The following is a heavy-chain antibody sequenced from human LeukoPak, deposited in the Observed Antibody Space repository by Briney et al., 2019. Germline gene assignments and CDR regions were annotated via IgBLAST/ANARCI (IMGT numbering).Heavy chain of an antibody. CDR2: MYSSGSS. J-gene: IGHJ4*02. D-gene: IGHD3-3*01. CDR3: ARALPFWSRPDW. CDR1: GGSISSGTYY. V-gene: IGHV4-61*02. Sequence: SETLSLTCTVSGGSISSGTYYWTWIRQPAGKGLEWIGRMYSSGSSNSNPSLKSRVTISVDTSKNQFSLKLSSVTAADTAVYYCARALPFWSRPDWWGQGTLVTVSS.